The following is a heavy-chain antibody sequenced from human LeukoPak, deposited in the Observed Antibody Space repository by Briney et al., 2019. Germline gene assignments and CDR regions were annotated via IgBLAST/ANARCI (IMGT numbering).Heavy chain of an antibody. V-gene: IGHV3-23*01. CDR2: INDSGGNT. CDR3: AKTSAGIRGGYFDY. J-gene: IGHJ4*02. D-gene: IGHD3-10*01. Sequence: GGSLRLSCAASGFTFSSYAMSWVRQAPGKGLEWVSLINDSGGNTYYADSVKGRFTISRDNSKNTLFLQMSSLRAEDTAVYYCAKTSAGIRGGYFDYWGQGTLVTASS. CDR1: GFTFSSYA.